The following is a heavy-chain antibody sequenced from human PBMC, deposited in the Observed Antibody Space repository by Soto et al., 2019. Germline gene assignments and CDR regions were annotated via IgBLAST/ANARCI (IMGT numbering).Heavy chain of an antibody. CDR1: GYTFTSYA. CDR2: INAGNGNT. D-gene: IGHD6-19*01. J-gene: IGHJ4*02. V-gene: IGHV1-3*01. Sequence: GASVKVSCKASGYTFTSYAMHWVRQAPGQRLEWMGWINAGNGNTKYSQKFQGRVTITRDTSASTAYMELSSLRSEDTAVYYCASDIAVAGTEYYFDYWGQGTLVTVAS. CDR3: ASDIAVAGTEYYFDY.